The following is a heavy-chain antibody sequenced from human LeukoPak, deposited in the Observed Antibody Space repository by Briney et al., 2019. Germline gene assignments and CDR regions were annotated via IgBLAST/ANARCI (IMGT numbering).Heavy chain of an antibody. CDR2: IYYSGSS. J-gene: IGHJ4*02. CDR1: GGSISSSSYY. D-gene: IGHD5-24*01. CDR3: ARDLGWLQLVYYFDY. Sequence: SETLSLTCTVSGGSISSSSYYWGWIRQPPGKGLEWIGSIYYSGSSYYNPSLKSRVTISVDTSKNQFSLKLSSVTAADTAVYYSARDLGWLQLVYYFDYWGQGTLVTVSS. V-gene: IGHV4-39*07.